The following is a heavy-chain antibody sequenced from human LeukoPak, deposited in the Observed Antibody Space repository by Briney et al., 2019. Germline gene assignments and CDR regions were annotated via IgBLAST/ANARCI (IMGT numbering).Heavy chain of an antibody. CDR3: ARYGSGWLYYFDY. J-gene: IGHJ4*02. V-gene: IGHV1-3*01. Sequence: ASVKVSCKASGYTFTSYAMHWVRQAPGQRLEWMGWINAGNGNTKYSQKFRGRVTITRDTSASTAYMELSSLRSEDTAVYYCARYGSGWLYYFDYWGQGTLVTVSS. CDR1: GYTFTSYA. CDR2: INAGNGNT. D-gene: IGHD6-19*01.